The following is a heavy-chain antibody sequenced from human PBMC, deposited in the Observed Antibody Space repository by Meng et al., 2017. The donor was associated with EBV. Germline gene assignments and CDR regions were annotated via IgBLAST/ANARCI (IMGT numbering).Heavy chain of an antibody. CDR2: ISAYNGNT. Sequence: HVQLVRLGAEGRKPGAQVKGSCKASGYTFTSYGISWVRQAPGQGLEWMGWISAYNGNTNYAQKLQGRVTMTTDTSTSTAYMELRSLRSDDTAVYYCARGLDYFDYWGQGTLVNVSS. CDR1: GYTFTSYG. J-gene: IGHJ4*02. V-gene: IGHV1-18*01. CDR3: ARGLDYFDY.